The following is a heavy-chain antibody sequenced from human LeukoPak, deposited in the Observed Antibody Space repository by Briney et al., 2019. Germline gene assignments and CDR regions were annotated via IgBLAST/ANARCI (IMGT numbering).Heavy chain of an antibody. V-gene: IGHV4-59*01. CDR1: GDSISTYY. CDR2: IYYSGRT. J-gene: IGHJ3*02. Sequence: SETLSLTCTVSGDSISTYYGSWLRQSPGKGLEWLGYIYYSGRTDYNPSLKSRVTIAVDTSKNQFSLTLSSVTAADTAVYYCARGIGLQYDTSGYYYYAFDMWGQGTMVTVSS. CDR3: ARGIGLQYDTSGYYYYAFDM. D-gene: IGHD3-22*01.